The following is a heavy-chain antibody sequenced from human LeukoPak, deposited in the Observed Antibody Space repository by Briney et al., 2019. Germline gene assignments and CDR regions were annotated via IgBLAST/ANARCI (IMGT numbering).Heavy chain of an antibody. CDR3: ARVVATILYYYGMDV. Sequence: PSETLSLTCAVYGGSLSGYYWSWIRQPPGKGLEWIGEINHSGSTNYNPSLKSRVTISVDTSKNQFSLKLSSVTAADTAVYYCARVVATILYYYGMDVWGQGTTVTVSS. D-gene: IGHD5-12*01. CDR1: GGSLSGYY. CDR2: INHSGST. V-gene: IGHV4-34*01. J-gene: IGHJ6*02.